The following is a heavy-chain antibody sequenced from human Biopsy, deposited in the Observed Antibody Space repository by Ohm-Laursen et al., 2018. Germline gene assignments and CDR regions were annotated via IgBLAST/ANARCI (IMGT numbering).Heavy chain of an antibody. CDR2: IDTSGGST. Sequence: SSVKASCKASGGTSTNYAISWVRQAPGQGLQWMAAIDTSGGSTHYSQTFMGRVTVTRDTSTTTVYMELRSLRSEDTAVYYCAADINVWNVNYWGQGTQVTVSS. D-gene: IGHD1-1*01. CDR1: GGTSTNYA. V-gene: IGHV1-46*01. J-gene: IGHJ4*02. CDR3: AADINVWNVNY.